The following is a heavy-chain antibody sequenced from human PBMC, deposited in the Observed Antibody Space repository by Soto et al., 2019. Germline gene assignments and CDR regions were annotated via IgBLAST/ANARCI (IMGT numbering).Heavy chain of an antibody. V-gene: IGHV3-23*01. CDR2: ISGSGGST. J-gene: IGHJ6*02. D-gene: IGHD6-6*01. Sequence: GGSLRLSCAASGFNFSSYAMSWGRQAPGKGLEWVSAISGSGGSTYYADSVKGRFTISRDNSKNTLYLQMNSLRAEDTAVYYCAKWSARYGMGVGGQGTTVTVSS. CDR1: GFNFSSYA. CDR3: AKWSARYGMGV.